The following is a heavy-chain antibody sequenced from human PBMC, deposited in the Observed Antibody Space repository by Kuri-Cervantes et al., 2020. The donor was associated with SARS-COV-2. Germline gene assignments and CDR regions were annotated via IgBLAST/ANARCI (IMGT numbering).Heavy chain of an antibody. D-gene: IGHD2-8*02. V-gene: IGHV3-21*01. CDR2: ISSSTTSI. CDR1: GFTFSDYT. J-gene: IGHJ4*02. CDR3: ARDQKIYDSTGQLDF. Sequence: GESLKISCAASGFTFSDYTMNWVRRAPEKGLEWVSSISSSTTSIYYADSVRGRFTISRDNAKNSLYLQMDSLRAEDSAVYYCARDQKIYDSTGQLDFWGQGTLVTVSS.